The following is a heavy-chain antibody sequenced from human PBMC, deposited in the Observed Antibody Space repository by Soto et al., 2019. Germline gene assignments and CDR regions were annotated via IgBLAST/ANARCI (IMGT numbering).Heavy chain of an antibody. CDR3: AVDGPSSGYRKSDY. D-gene: IGHD3-22*01. CDR1: GGTFSSYA. CDR2: IIPIFGTA. Sequence: QVQLVQSGAEVKKPGSSVKVSCKASGGTFSSYAISWVRQAPGQGLEWMGGIIPIFGTANYARKFQGRVTITADESTSTAYMELSSLRSEDTAVYYCAVDGPSSGYRKSDYWGQGTLVTVSS. J-gene: IGHJ4*02. V-gene: IGHV1-69*12.